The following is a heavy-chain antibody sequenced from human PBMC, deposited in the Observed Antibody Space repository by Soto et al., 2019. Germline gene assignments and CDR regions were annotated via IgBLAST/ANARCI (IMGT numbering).Heavy chain of an antibody. V-gene: IGHV3-33*01. J-gene: IGHJ4*02. CDR2: IGYDGSNK. Sequence: QVQLVESGGGVVQPGRSLRLSCAASGFTFSSYGMHWVRQAPGKGLEWVAVIGYDGSNKNYEDSVKGRFTISRDNSKNTLYLQMNSLRAEDTAVYYCARDRCSSTSCYVVSRGFSSGWYVFDYWGQGTLVTVSS. CDR1: GFTFSSYG. CDR3: ARDRCSSTSCYVVSRGFSSGWYVFDY. D-gene: IGHD2-2*01.